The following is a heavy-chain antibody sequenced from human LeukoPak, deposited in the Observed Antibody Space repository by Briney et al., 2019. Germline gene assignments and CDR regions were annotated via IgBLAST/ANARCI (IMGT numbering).Heavy chain of an antibody. CDR2: INPNSGGT. J-gene: IGHJ4*02. Sequence: ASVKVSCKTSGYTFTTYGITWVRQAPGQGLEWMGWINPNSGGTNYAQKFQGRVTMTRDTSISTAYMELSRLRSDDTAVYYCARGGYDITSLCPEYWGQGTLVTVSS. V-gene: IGHV1-2*02. CDR3: ARGGYDITSLCPEY. CDR1: GYTFTTYG. D-gene: IGHD5-12*01.